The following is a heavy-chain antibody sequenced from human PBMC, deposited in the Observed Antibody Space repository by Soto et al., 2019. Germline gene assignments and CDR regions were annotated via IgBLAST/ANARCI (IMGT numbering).Heavy chain of an antibody. V-gene: IGHV3-21*01. J-gene: IGHJ4*02. CDR3: ARGAALGYFDF. Sequence: GGCLRLACAASGFTFQSYSINWVRQAPGKGLEWVSSITSGGTYKYYRDSVEGRFTISRDNARNSLYLQMNNLRAEDTGVYYCARGAALGYFDFWGQGTLVTVSS. CDR1: GFTFQSYS. D-gene: IGHD6-25*01. CDR2: ITSGGTYK.